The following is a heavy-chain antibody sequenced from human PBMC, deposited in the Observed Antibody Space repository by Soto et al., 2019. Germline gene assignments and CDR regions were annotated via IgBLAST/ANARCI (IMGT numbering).Heavy chain of an antibody. CDR3: ARDREVGYSYGLTDY. J-gene: IGHJ4*02. V-gene: IGHV1-18*01. CDR2: ISAYNGNT. CDR1: GYTFTSYG. Sequence: QVQLVQYEAEVKKPGASVKVSCKASGYTFTSYGISWVRQAPGQGLEWMGWISAYNGNTNYAQKLQGRVTMTTDTSTSTAYMELRSLRSDDTAVYYCARDREVGYSYGLTDYWGQGTLVTVSS. D-gene: IGHD5-18*01.